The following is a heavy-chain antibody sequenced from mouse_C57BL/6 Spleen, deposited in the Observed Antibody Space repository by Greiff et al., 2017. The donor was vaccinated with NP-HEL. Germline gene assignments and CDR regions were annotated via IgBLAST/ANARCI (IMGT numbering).Heavy chain of an antibody. V-gene: IGHV14-4*01. CDR1: GFNIKDDY. D-gene: IGHD4-1*02. CDR2: IDPENGDT. Sequence: EVQGVESGAELVRPGASVKLSCTASGFNIKDDYMHWVKQRPEQGLEWIGWIDPENGDTEYASKFQGKATITADTSSNTAYLQLSSLTSEDTAVYYCTTSQLGLYWGQGTTLTVSS. CDR3: TTSQLGLY. J-gene: IGHJ2*01.